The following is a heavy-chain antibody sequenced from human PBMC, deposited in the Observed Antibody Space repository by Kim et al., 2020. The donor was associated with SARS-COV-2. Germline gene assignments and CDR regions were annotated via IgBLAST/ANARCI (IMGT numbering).Heavy chain of an antibody. V-gene: IGHV3-33*06. Sequence: YYADSVKGRFTISRDNSKNTLYLQMNSLRAEDTAVYYCAKVLNAGVFDYWGQGTLVTVSS. CDR3: AKVLNAGVFDY. D-gene: IGHD3-10*01. J-gene: IGHJ4*02.